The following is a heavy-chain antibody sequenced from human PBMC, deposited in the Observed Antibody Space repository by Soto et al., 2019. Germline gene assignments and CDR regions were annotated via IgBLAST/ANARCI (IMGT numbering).Heavy chain of an antibody. J-gene: IGHJ4*02. CDR3: ARDWSGNFDY. CDR1: GFTFSSYS. CDR2: ISSSSSYI. V-gene: IGHV3-21*01. D-gene: IGHD3-3*01. Sequence: EVQLVESGGGLVKPGGSLRLSCAASGFTFSSYSMNWVRQAPGKGLEWVSSISSSSSYIYYADSVKGRFTISRDNAKNSLYLQMNSLRAADTAVYYCARDWSGNFDYWGQGTLVTVSS.